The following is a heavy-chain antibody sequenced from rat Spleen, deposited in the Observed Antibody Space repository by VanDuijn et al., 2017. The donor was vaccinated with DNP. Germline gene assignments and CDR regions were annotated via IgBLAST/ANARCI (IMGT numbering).Heavy chain of an antibody. Sequence: EVQLVESGGGLVQPGRSLKLSCAASGFTFSNYGMAWVRQAPKKGLEWVATISTSGGGTYYRYSVKGRFTISRDNAKNTLYLQMNSLRSEDTATYYCGRDNWGFDYWGQGTLVTVSS. CDR3: GRDNWGFDY. CDR2: ISTSGGGT. CDR1: GFTFSNYG. D-gene: IGHD5-1*01. V-gene: IGHV5S13*01. J-gene: IGHJ3*01.